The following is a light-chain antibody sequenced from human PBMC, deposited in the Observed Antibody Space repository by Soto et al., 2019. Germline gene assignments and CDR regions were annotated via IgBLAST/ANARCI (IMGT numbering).Light chain of an antibody. CDR1: SGSIASNY. Sequence: NFMLTQPHSVSESTGKTVIISCTRSSGSIASNYVQWYQQRPGSSPTTVIYEDNQRPSGIPDRFSGSIDSSSNSASLTISGMETEDEADYYCQSYDATNQVFGGGTKLTVI. V-gene: IGLV6-57*01. CDR3: QSYDATNQV. CDR2: EDN. J-gene: IGLJ3*02.